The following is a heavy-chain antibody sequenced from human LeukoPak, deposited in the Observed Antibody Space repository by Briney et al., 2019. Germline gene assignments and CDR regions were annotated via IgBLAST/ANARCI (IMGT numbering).Heavy chain of an antibody. CDR3: AREATWGQWYFDH. J-gene: IGHJ4*02. V-gene: IGHV3-30*03. Sequence: GGSLRPSCVASGFSFSNHGMHWVRQAPGKGLEWVSVVARDGGAKFYADSVKGRFTLSRDNSKNMFFLQMNFLTVEDTAIYYCAREATWGQWYFDHWGQGTPVIVSS. CDR2: VARDGGAK. CDR1: GFSFSNHG. D-gene: IGHD6-19*01.